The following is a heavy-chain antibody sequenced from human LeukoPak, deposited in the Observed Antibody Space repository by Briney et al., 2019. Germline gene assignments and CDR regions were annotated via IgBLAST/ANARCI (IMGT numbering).Heavy chain of an antibody. D-gene: IGHD5-24*01. V-gene: IGHV1-8*01. J-gene: IGHJ5*02. CDR2: MNPNSGNT. CDR1: GYTFTSYD. CDR3: ARGRNRWLQFRWFDP. Sequence: ASVKVSCKASGYTFTSYDINWVRQATGQGLEWMGWMNPNSGNTGYAQKFQGRVTMTRNTSMSTAYMELSSLRSEDTAVYYCARGRNRWLQFRWFDPWGQGTLVTVSS.